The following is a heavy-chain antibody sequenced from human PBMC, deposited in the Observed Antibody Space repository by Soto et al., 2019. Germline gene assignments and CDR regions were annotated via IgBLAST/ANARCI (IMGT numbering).Heavy chain of an antibody. J-gene: IGHJ6*02. D-gene: IGHD1-1*01. CDR3: AKFAGYPRYYGMDV. V-gene: IGHV3-23*01. CDR2: ISGSGGST. Sequence: GGSLRLSCAASGFTFSSYAMHWVRQAPGKGLGWVSAISGSGGSTYYADSVKGRFTISRDNSKNTLYLQMNSLRAEDTAVYYCAKFAGYPRYYGMDVWGQGTTVTVSS. CDR1: GFTFSSYA.